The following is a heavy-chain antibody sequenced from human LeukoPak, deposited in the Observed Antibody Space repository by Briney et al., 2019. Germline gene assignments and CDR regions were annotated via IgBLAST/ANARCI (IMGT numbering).Heavy chain of an antibody. D-gene: IGHD3-22*01. CDR2: IIPIFGTA. V-gene: IGHV1-69*13. J-gene: IGHJ4*02. CDR1: GGTFSSYA. Sequence: SVKVSCKASGGTFSSYAISWVRQAPGRGLEWMGGIIPIFGTANYAQKFQGRVTITADESTSTAYMELSSLRSEDTAVYYCARDLYDSSGYYPNYFDYWGQGTLVTVSS. CDR3: ARDLYDSSGYYPNYFDY.